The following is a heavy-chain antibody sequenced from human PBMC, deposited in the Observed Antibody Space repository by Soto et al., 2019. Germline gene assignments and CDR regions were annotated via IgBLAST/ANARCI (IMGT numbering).Heavy chain of an antibody. V-gene: IGHV2-5*02. Sequence: QITLKESGPTLVKPTQTLTLTCTFSGFSLSTSGVGVGWIRQPPGKALEWLALIYWDDDKRYSPSLKSRLTTTKNTPKTQVVLTMTNMDPVDTATYYCAHCPGQVVPFNWFDPWGQGTLVTVSS. CDR3: AHCPGQVVPFNWFDP. J-gene: IGHJ5*02. CDR1: GFSLSTSGVG. D-gene: IGHD6-13*01. CDR2: IYWDDDK.